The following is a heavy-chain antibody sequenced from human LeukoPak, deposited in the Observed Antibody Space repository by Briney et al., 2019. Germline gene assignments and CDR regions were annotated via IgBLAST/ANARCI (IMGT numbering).Heavy chain of an antibody. V-gene: IGHV3-23*01. CDR1: GFTFSSYA. Sequence: GGSLRLSCAASGFTFSSYAMSWVRQAPGKGLEWVSAISGSGGCTYYADSVKGRFTISRDNSKNTLYLQMNSLRAEDTAVYYCAKDAAKDCSGGSCYLDAFDIWGQGTMVTVSS. D-gene: IGHD2-15*01. CDR3: AKDAAKDCSGGSCYLDAFDI. CDR2: ISGSGGCT. J-gene: IGHJ3*02.